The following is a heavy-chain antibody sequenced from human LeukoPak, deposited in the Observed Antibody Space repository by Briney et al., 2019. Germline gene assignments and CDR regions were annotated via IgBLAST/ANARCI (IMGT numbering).Heavy chain of an antibody. D-gene: IGHD3-22*01. CDR2: ISSSSSYI. CDR3: ARDGPFLSESSYHISMDV. V-gene: IGHV3-21*01. CDR1: GFTFSSYS. J-gene: IGHJ6*03. Sequence: GGSLRLSCAASGFTFSSYSMNWVRQAPGKGLEWVSSISSSSSYIYYADSVKGRFTISRDNAKNSLYLQMNSLRAEDTAVYYCARDGPFLSESSYHISMDVWGKGTTVTISS.